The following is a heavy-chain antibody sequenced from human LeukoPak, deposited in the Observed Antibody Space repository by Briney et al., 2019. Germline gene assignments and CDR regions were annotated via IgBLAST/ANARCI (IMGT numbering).Heavy chain of an antibody. D-gene: IGHD3-16*01. Sequence: PSQTLSLTCTVSGGSISSGSYYWSWIRQHPGKGLEWIGYIYYSGSTYYNPSLRSRVTISVDTTKNQFSLKLSFVTAADTAVYYCARTHWGFDYWGQGTLVTVSS. CDR2: IYYSGST. CDR1: GGSISSGSYY. V-gene: IGHV4-31*03. J-gene: IGHJ4*02. CDR3: ARTHWGFDY.